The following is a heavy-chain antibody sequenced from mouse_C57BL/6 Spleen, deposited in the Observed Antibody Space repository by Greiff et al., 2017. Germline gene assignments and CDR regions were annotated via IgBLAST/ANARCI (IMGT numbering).Heavy chain of an antibody. CDR3: ATPYCNYGFAY. CDR2: IWGDGST. CDR1: GFSLTSYG. Sequence: VQGVESGPGLVAPSQSLSITCTVSGFSLTSYGVSWVRQPPGKGLEWLGVIWGDGSTNYHSAFITRLSISKNNSKSQVVLKLNSLPTDDTATYYCATPYCNYGFAYWGQGTLVTVSA. D-gene: IGHD2-1*01. V-gene: IGHV2-3*01. J-gene: IGHJ3*01.